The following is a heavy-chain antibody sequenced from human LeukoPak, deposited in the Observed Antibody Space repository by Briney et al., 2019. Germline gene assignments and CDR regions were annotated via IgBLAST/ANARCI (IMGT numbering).Heavy chain of an antibody. D-gene: IGHD3-10*01. CDR1: GFTFSNYA. CDR3: AKGVVWFGGVEDDY. J-gene: IGHJ4*02. V-gene: IGHV3-23*01. CDR2: ISGSGGTS. Sequence: VGTLRLSCAASGFTFSNYAMTWVRQAPGEGLEWVSGISGSGGTSYYADSVKGRSTISRDNSKNTLYLQMNSLRAEDTALYYCAKGVVWFGGVEDDYWGQGTLVTVSS.